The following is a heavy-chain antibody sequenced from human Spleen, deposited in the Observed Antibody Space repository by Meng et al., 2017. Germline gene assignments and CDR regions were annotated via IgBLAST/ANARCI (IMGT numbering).Heavy chain of an antibody. J-gene: IGHJ4*02. CDR1: GYNFTNHG. D-gene: IGHD1-26*01. Sequence: QVQWVRAGGEGKKPWAPMNGSLKDSGYNFTNHGSPWGGQGPGKGVGWKGVISAYNGNTNYAQTLQGRVTMTTDTSTSTAYMELRSLRSDDTAVYYCARVEVGITSGDYWGQGTLVTVSS. CDR2: ISAYNGNT. CDR3: ARVEVGITSGDY. V-gene: IGHV1-18*01.